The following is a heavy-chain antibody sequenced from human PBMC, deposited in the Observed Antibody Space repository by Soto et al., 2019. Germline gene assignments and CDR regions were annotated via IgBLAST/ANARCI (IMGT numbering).Heavy chain of an antibody. J-gene: IGHJ3*02. Sequence: QVKLVESGGGLVKPGGSLSLSCAASGFTFRDYYMTWIRQAPGKGLEWVSYISSSGTGIYYADSVKGRFTISRDNAKNSLYLQMSSLRAEDTAVYYCARAYSDAFDIWGQGTMVTVSS. CDR2: ISSSGTGI. CDR3: ARAYSDAFDI. V-gene: IGHV3-11*01. CDR1: GFTFRDYY. D-gene: IGHD2-15*01.